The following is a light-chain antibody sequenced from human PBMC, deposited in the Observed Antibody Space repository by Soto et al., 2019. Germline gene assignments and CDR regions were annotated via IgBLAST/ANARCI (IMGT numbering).Light chain of an antibody. CDR2: AAS. CDR3: LQDYNYPWT. Sequence: AIQMTKSPSSLSASVGDRVTITCRASQGIRNDLGWYQQKPGKAPKLLIYAASSLQSGVPSRFSGSGSGTDSTRTISSRQPDDFSTYYCLQDYNYPWTFGQGTKVEIK. V-gene: IGKV1-6*01. CDR1: QGIRND. J-gene: IGKJ1*01.